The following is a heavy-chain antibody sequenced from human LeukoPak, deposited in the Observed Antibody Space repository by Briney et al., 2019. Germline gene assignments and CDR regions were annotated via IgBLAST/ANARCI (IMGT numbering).Heavy chain of an antibody. CDR2: IGSSSSYI. J-gene: IGHJ4*02. Sequence: PGGSLRLSCAASGFTFSSYSMNWVRQAPGKGLEWVSSIGSSSSYIYYADSVKGRFTISRDNAKNSLYLQMNSLRAEDTAVYYCARGSHSSSWSDFDYWGQGTLVTVSS. D-gene: IGHD6-13*01. CDR1: GFTFSSYS. V-gene: IGHV3-21*01. CDR3: ARGSHSSSWSDFDY.